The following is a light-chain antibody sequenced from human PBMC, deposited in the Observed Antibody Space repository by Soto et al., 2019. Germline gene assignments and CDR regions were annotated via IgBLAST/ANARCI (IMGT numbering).Light chain of an antibody. CDR2: DAS. CDR1: QSVSSY. J-gene: IGKJ4*01. Sequence: EIVLTQSPATLSLSPGESATLSCRASQSVSSYLVWYQQKPGQAPRLLIYDASNRATGIPARFSGSGSGTDFTLTISSVEPEXXAVXXXQQXRDWPLTFGGGTKVEIK. V-gene: IGKV3-11*01. CDR3: QQXRDWPLT.